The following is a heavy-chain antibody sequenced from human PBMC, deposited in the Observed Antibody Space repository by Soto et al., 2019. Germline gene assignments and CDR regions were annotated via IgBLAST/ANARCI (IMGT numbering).Heavy chain of an antibody. CDR3: ARMLGKDSSGYYTLDV. CDR2: IDWDDDK. J-gene: IGHJ6*02. D-gene: IGHD3-22*01. CDR1: GFSLSTSGMC. V-gene: IGHV2-70*01. Sequence: VSGPTLVNPTQTLTLTCTFSGFSLSTSGMCVSWIRQPPGKALEWLALIDWDDDKYYSTSLKTRLTISKDTSKNQVVLTMTNMDPVDTATYYCARMLGKDSSGYYTLDVWGQGTTVTVSS.